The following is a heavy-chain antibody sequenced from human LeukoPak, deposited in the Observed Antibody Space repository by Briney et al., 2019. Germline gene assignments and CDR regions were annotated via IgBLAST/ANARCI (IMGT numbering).Heavy chain of an antibody. CDR1: GFTFGDFV. V-gene: IGHV3-49*04. CDR3: TTDYQLDY. D-gene: IGHD3-16*01. CDR2: IRTKVNGETT. Sequence: GGSLRLSCTASGFTFGDFVMSWVRQTPGKGLEWVGFIRTKVNGETTKYAASVQGRFTSSRDDSKSIAYLQMNSLKTEDTAVYYCTTDYQLDYWGQGTLVTVSS. J-gene: IGHJ4*02.